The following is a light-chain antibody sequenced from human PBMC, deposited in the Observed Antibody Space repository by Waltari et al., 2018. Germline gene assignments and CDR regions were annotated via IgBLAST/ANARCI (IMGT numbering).Light chain of an antibody. CDR2: DAS. J-gene: IGKJ3*01. Sequence: DIQMTQSPSSLSASVGDRVTISCQASQDIRKYLNWYQQKPGKAPKLLIYDASNLETGVPSRFSGSGSGTDFTFTISSLQPEDIAIFYCQQYDNLPFTFGPGTKVDIK. CDR3: QQYDNLPFT. V-gene: IGKV1-33*01. CDR1: QDIRKY.